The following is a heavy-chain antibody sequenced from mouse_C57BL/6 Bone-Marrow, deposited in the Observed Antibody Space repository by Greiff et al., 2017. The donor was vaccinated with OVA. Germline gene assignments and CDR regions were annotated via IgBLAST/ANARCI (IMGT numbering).Heavy chain of an antibody. V-gene: IGHV1-4*01. CDR1: GYTFPSYT. CDR3: ARSYYGSSYWYFDV. Sequence: VQLQQSGAELARPGASVKMSCKASGYTFPSYTMHWVKQRPGQGLEWIGYINPSSGYTKYNQKFKDKATLTADKSSSTAYMQLSSLTSEDSAVXYCARSYYGSSYWYFDVWGTGTTVTVSS. CDR2: INPSSGYT. J-gene: IGHJ1*03. D-gene: IGHD1-1*01.